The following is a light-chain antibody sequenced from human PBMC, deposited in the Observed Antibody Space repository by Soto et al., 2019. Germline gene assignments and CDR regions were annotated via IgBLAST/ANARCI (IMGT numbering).Light chain of an antibody. V-gene: IGKV3-11*01. CDR3: QQLNSGPLT. CDR1: QNVASF. CDR2: DAS. J-gene: IGKJ4*01. Sequence: EIVLTQSPATLSLSPGERATLSCRASQNVASFLAWYQHKPGQAPRLLISDASNRATDIPARFSGSGSATDFTLTINSLEPEDFAVYYCQQLNSGPLTFGGGTKVEIK.